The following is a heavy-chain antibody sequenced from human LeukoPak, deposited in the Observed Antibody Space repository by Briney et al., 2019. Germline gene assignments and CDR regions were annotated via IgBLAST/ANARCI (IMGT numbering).Heavy chain of an antibody. V-gene: IGHV3-11*01. CDR2: ISTSGTTI. J-gene: IGHJ4*02. CDR3: ARADFKSGLDY. D-gene: IGHD3-3*01. CDR1: GFTFSDYY. Sequence: PGGSLRLSCAASGFTFSDYYMSWIRQAPGKGLEWISYISTSGTTIYYADSVKGRFTVSRDSAENSLYLQMNSLRAEDTAVYYRARADFKSGLDYWGQGTLVTVSS.